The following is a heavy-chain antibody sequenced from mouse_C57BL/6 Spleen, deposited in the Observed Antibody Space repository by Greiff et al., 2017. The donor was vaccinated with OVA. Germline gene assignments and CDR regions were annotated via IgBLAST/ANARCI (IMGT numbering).Heavy chain of an antibody. CDR1: GYTFTSYW. D-gene: IGHD2-5*01. Sequence: QVQLQQPGAELVMPGASVKLSCKASGYTFTSYWMHWVKQRPGQGLEWIGEIDPSDSYTNYNQKFKGKATLTVDKSSSTAYMQLSSLTSEDSAVYSCARRDYSNPWFAYWGQGTLVTVSA. J-gene: IGHJ3*01. CDR3: ARRDYSNPWFAY. CDR2: IDPSDSYT. V-gene: IGHV1-69*01.